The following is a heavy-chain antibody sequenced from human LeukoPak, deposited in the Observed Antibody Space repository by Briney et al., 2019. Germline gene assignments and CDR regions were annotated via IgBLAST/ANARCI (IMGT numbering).Heavy chain of an antibody. V-gene: IGHV4-30-2*01. D-gene: IGHD3-22*01. J-gene: IGHJ4*02. CDR2: INHSGST. CDR1: GGSISSGGYS. CDR3: ARAGYYYDSSPDY. Sequence: SQTLSLTCAVSGGSISSGGYSWSWIRQPPGTGLEWIGYINHSGSTNYNPSLKSRVTISVDTSKNQFSLKLSSVTAADTAVYYCARAGYYYDSSPDYWGQGTLVTVSS.